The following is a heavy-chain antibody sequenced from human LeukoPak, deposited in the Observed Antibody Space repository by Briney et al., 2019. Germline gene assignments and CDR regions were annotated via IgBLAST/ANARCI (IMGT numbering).Heavy chain of an antibody. CDR3: ARSWELRSTFDY. Sequence: SETLSLTCAVYGGSFSGYYWSWIRQPPEKGLEWIGEINHSGSTNYNPSLKSRVTISVDTSKNQFSLKLSSVTAADTAVYYCARSWELRSTFDYWGQGTLVTVSS. V-gene: IGHV4-34*01. CDR2: INHSGST. J-gene: IGHJ4*02. CDR1: GGSFSGYY. D-gene: IGHD1-26*01.